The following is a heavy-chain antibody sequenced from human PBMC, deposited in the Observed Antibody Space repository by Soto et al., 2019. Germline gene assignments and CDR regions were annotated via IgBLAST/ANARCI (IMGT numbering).Heavy chain of an antibody. CDR1: GFTFDDYA. Sequence: RLSCAASGFTFDDYAMHWVRQAPGKGLEGVFLISLDGGRTDYADFVSVRFIVSRDSSKSYLYLQMSRVRVEDPALYYCAPDVCRGSPTRCHTRLEFWGQGALVTDSS. J-gene: IGHJ4*02. V-gene: IGHV3-43D*04. CDR3: APDVCRGSPTRCHTRLEF. D-gene: IGHD3-3*01. CDR2: ISLDGGRT.